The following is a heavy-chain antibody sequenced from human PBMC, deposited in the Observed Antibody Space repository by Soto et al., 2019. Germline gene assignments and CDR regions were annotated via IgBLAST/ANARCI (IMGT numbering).Heavy chain of an antibody. CDR1: GGIFSTYA. Sequence: QVQLVQSGAEVKKPGSSVKVSCKASGGIFSTYAISWLRQAPGQGLAWMGGIIPLFGTPNYAQRFQGRVTITADESTSTAYMELSRLRSEDTAVYYCARDRDDYGSGNYYNRIDVWGQGTLVTVSS. CDR3: ARDRDDYGSGNYYNRIDV. J-gene: IGHJ4*02. V-gene: IGHV1-69*01. CDR2: IIPLFGTP. D-gene: IGHD3-10*01.